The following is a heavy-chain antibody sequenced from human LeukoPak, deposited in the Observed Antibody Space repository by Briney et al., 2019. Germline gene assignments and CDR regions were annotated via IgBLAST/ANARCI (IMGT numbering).Heavy chain of an antibody. CDR2: INENGDIA. CDR1: GFTFDGYA. Sequence: GGSLRLSRAASGFTFDGYAMHWVRHGPGKSLEWVSLINENGDIAYYGDSVRGRFTVSRDNAKNSLYLQMNSLTTEDTALYYCAKARWEPNFDYWGQGTLVTVSS. D-gene: IGHD1-26*01. J-gene: IGHJ4*02. V-gene: IGHV3-43*02. CDR3: AKARWEPNFDY.